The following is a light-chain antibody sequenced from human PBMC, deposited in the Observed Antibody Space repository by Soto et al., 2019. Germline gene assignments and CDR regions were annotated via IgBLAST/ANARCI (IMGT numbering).Light chain of an antibody. CDR2: GAS. Sequence: EIVMTQSPATLSVSPGETATLSCRASQSVSTSLAWYQQKPGQAPRLLISGASTRATGVTARFSGRGSETELTLTLSSRQSEDFPAYYCQQYNNWWTFGQGTKVEL. J-gene: IGKJ1*01. CDR3: QQYNNWWT. V-gene: IGKV3-15*01. CDR1: QSVSTS.